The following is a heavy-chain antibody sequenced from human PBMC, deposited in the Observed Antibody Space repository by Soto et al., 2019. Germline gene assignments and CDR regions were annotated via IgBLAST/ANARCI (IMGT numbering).Heavy chain of an antibody. CDR3: AKSRGSSSSMRYGLDV. V-gene: IGHV3-23*01. J-gene: IGHJ6*02. CDR2: ISGSGGAT. D-gene: IGHD6-13*01. Sequence: GGSLRLSCAASGFSFSSYAMSWVRQAPGKGLDWVSVISGSGGATYYADSVRGRFTISRDNSENTLYPQMNSLRAEDTAVYYCAKSRGSSSSMRYGLDVWGQGTTVTVSS. CDR1: GFSFSSYA.